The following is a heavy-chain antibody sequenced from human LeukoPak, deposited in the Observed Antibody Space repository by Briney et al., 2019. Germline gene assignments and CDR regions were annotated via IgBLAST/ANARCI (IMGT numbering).Heavy chain of an antibody. D-gene: IGHD1-26*01. V-gene: IGHV1-3*01. CDR2: ISAGNGNT. CDR1: GYTFTSYA. J-gene: IGHJ4*02. CDR3: ARDSGSGNNDY. Sequence: ASVKVSCKASGYTFTSYAIHWVCQAPGQRLEWMGWISAGNGNTKYSQNFQDRVTFISNTSATTAFMELSSLRSEDAAVYYCARDSGSGNNDYWGQGTLVTVSS.